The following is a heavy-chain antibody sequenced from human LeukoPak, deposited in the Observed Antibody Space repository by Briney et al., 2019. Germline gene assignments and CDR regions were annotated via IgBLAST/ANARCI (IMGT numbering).Heavy chain of an antibody. V-gene: IGHV4-59*12. D-gene: IGHD3-9*01. Sequence: PSETLSLTCSVSGGSISSYYWSWIRQTPGKGPEWIAYIHYSGSTNYNPSLKSRVTISVDTSKNQFSLRLSSVTAADTAVYYCARDGDSTDYYDILTGYYYAFDIWGQGTMVTVSS. J-gene: IGHJ3*02. CDR3: ARDGDSTDYYDILTGYYYAFDI. CDR2: IHYSGST. CDR1: GGSISSYY.